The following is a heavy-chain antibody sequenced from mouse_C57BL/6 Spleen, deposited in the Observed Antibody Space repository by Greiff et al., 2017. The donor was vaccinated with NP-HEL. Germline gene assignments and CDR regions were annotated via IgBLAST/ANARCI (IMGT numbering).Heavy chain of an antibody. V-gene: IGHV1-52*01. J-gene: IGHJ2*01. CDR1: GYTFTSYW. Sequence: QVQLQQPGAELVRPGSSVKLSCKASGYTFTSYWMNWVKQRPIQGLEWIGNIYPSDSDTHYNQKFKDKATLTVAKSSSTAYMQLSSLTSEDSAVYDYARSSTTGRVDYWGQGTTLTVSS. D-gene: IGHD1-1*01. CDR2: IYPSDSDT. CDR3: ARSSTTGRVDY.